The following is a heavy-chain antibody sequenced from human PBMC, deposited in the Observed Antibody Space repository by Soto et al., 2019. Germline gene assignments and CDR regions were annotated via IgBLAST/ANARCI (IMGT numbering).Heavy chain of an antibody. D-gene: IGHD5-12*01. Sequence: QVQLVQSGAEVRKPGASVTVSCRSSGDSFNDYYIHWVRKAPGQGLEWMGWINPNSGVTKYAQKFQGWVSMTRDTSIRTVYMQLSRLRSDDTAVYYCARESGGATATLDYYYFYMDVWGTGTMVTVSS. CDR3: ARESGGATATLDYYYFYMDV. J-gene: IGHJ6*03. CDR1: GDSFNDYY. V-gene: IGHV1-2*04. CDR2: INPNSGVT.